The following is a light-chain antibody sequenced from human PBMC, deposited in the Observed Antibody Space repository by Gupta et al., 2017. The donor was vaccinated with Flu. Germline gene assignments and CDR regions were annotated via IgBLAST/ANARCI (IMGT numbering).Light chain of an antibody. V-gene: IGKV1-39*01. J-gene: IGKJ1*01. CDR2: DAS. Sequence: PSSLSASVGDRVTITCRASQSISSYLTWYQQKPGKAPKLLIYDASRWKSGVPSRFSGSGSGTDFTLTISSLQPEDFATYYCQQSYSTPWTFGQGTKVEIK. CDR1: QSISSY. CDR3: QQSYSTPWT.